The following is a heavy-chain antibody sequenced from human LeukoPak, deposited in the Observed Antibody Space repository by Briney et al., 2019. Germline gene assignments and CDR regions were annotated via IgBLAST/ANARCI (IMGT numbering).Heavy chain of an antibody. CDR3: ARRAAQRIAVADNYYYGMDV. CDR1: GGSISSSSYY. J-gene: IGHJ6*02. D-gene: IGHD6-19*01. CDR2: IYYSGST. V-gene: IGHV4-39*01. Sequence: PSETLSLTCTVSGGSISSSSYYWGWIRQPPGKGLEWIGSIYYSGSTYYNPSLKSRVTISVDTSKNQFSLKLSSVTAADTAVYYCARRAAQRIAVADNYYYGMDVWGQGTTVTVSS.